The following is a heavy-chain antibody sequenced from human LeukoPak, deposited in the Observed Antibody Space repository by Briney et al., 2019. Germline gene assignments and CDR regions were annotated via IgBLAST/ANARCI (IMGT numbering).Heavy chain of an antibody. CDR2: TDPTDSYA. Sequence: GESLKISCKGSGYSFTSYWIGWVRQMPGKGLEWMGRTDPTDSYATYSPSFQGHVTISIDKSISTAYLQWTSLKASDTAMYYCARTPGAIFFFDHWGQGTLVTASS. CDR1: GYSFTSYW. J-gene: IGHJ4*02. CDR3: ARTPGAIFFFDH. V-gene: IGHV5-10-1*01. D-gene: IGHD2-2*01.